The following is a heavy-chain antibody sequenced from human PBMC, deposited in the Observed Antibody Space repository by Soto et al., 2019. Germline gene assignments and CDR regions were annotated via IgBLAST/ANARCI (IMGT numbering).Heavy chain of an antibody. CDR2: IIPIFGTA. D-gene: IGHD3-16*01. Sequence: SVKVSCKASGGTFSSYAISWVRQAPGQGLEWMGGIIPIFGTANYAQKFQGRVTITADESTSTAYMELSSLRSEDTAVYYCARSRDYDYVWGSDWGQGTLVTVSS. J-gene: IGHJ4*02. CDR1: GGTFSSYA. CDR3: ARSRDYDYVWGSD. V-gene: IGHV1-69*13.